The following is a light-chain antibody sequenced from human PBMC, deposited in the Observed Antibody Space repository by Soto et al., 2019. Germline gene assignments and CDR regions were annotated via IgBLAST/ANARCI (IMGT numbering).Light chain of an antibody. CDR3: QQYGSSPPYT. CDR2: GSS. J-gene: IGKJ2*01. Sequence: EIVLSQSPGTLSLSPGERATLSCRASQSVSGNYLAWYQQKPRQSPRLLIYGSSDRATGIPDRFSGSGSGTDFTLTITRVEPEDFAVYYCQQYGSSPPYTFGQGTKLEIK. CDR1: QSVSGNY. V-gene: IGKV3-20*01.